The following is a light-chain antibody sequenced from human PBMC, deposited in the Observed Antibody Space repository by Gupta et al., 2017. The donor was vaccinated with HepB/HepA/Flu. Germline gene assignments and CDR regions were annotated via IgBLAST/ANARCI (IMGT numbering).Light chain of an antibody. J-gene: IGLJ1*01. CDR1: KLGDKY. CDR2: QDT. V-gene: IGLV3-1*01. Sequence: SYELTQPPSVSVSPGQTASITCSGDKLGDKYACWYQQKPGQSPVLVIYQDTKRPSGIPERFSGSNSENTATLTISGTQAVDEADYYCQAWDSTTTLVFGTGTKVTVL. CDR3: QAWDSTTTLV.